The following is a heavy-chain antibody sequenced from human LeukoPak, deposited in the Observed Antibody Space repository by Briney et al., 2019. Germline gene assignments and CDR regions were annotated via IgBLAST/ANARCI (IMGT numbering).Heavy chain of an antibody. CDR1: GYTFTSYG. CDR3: ARGHIYYGSGAPNWFDP. V-gene: IGHV1-18*01. J-gene: IGHJ5*02. Sequence: GASVKVSCKASGYTFTSYGISWVRQAPGQGLEWMGWISAYNGNTNYAQKLQGRVTMTTDTSTSTAYMELRSLRSDDTAVYYCARGHIYYGSGAPNWFDPWGQGTLVTVSS. D-gene: IGHD3-10*01. CDR2: ISAYNGNT.